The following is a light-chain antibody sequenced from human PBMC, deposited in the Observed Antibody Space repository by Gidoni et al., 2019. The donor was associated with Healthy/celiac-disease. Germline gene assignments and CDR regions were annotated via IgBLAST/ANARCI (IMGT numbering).Light chain of an antibody. CDR2: DAS. V-gene: IGKV1-33*01. J-gene: IGKJ3*01. Sequence: IQLTHSPSSLSASVGARVTITCQASQDISNYLNWYQQKPGKAPKLLIYDASNLETGVPSRFSGSGSGTDFTFTISSLQPEDIATYYCQQYDNLPLTFGPGTKVEIK. CDR1: QDISNY. CDR3: QQYDNLPLT.